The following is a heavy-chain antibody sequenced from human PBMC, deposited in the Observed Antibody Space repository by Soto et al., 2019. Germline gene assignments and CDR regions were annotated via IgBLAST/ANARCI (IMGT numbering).Heavy chain of an antibody. Sequence: ASVKVSCKVSGYTLTELSMHWVRQAPGKGLEWMGGFDPEDGETIYAQKFQGRVTMTEDTSTDTAYMELSSLRSEETAGYYCATSIYCTNGVCPAGDAFDIWGQGTMVTVSS. D-gene: IGHD2-8*01. V-gene: IGHV1-24*01. J-gene: IGHJ3*02. CDR1: GYTLTELS. CDR2: FDPEDGET. CDR3: ATSIYCTNGVCPAGDAFDI.